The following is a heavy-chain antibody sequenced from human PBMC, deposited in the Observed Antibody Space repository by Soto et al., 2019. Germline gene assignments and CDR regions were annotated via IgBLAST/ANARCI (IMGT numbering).Heavy chain of an antibody. CDR1: GGSISRYY. J-gene: IGHJ6*02. CDR2: IYYSGST. CDR3: ARAGLRADWYGMDV. V-gene: IGHV4-59*01. D-gene: IGHD4-17*01. Sequence: SETLSLTCTVSGGSISRYYWSWIRQPPGKGLEWIGYIYYSGSTNYNPSLKSRVTISVDTSKNQFSLKLSSVTAADTAVYYCARAGLRADWYGMDVWGQGTTVTVSS.